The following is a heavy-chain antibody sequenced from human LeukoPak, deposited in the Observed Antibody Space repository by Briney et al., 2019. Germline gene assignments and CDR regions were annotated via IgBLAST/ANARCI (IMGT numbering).Heavy chain of an antibody. V-gene: IGHV3-30*02. D-gene: IGHD3-10*01. CDR2: LRFDGGDQ. Sequence: GRSLRLSCAASGFTFSSYGMHWVRQAPGKGLEWVAFLRFDGGDQSYADSVKGRFTISRDNSKNTLYLQMNSLRAEDTAVYYCAKSVPAIRGEIDYWGQGTLVTVSS. J-gene: IGHJ4*02. CDR3: AKSVPAIRGEIDY. CDR1: GFTFSSYG.